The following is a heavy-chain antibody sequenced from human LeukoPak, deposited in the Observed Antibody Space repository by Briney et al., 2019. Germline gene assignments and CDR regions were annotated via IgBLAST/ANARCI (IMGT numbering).Heavy chain of an antibody. CDR2: IYSGGTT. J-gene: IGHJ5*02. CDR1: GFTVSRSY. Sequence: GGSLRLSCAASGFTVSRSYMIWARQAPGKGLEWVSVIYSGGTTYYADSVKGRFTISRDNSKNTLYLQMNSLRAEDTAVYYCASTYGSGSYHGWFDPWGQGTLVTVSS. V-gene: IGHV3-53*01. D-gene: IGHD3-10*01. CDR3: ASTYGSGSYHGWFDP.